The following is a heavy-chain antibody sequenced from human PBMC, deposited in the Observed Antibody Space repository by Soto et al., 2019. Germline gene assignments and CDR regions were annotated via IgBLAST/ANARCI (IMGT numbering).Heavy chain of an antibody. J-gene: IGHJ3*01. V-gene: IGHV1-2*02. D-gene: IGHD1-7*01. CDR3: ARERHLNSPSDAFDL. Sequence: QVHLVQSGAEVKKPGASVKVSCMASGYNFIAQNIHWVRQAPGLGLEWMGKMNPNSGGSDNAQEFQGRVTVTRAKSSSTVYMELTSLKSDDTAVYFCARERHLNSPSDAFDLWGQGTMVIVSS. CDR2: MNPNSGGS. CDR1: GYNFIAQN.